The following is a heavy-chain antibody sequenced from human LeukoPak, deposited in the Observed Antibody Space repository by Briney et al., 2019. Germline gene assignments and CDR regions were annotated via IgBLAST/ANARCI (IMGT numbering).Heavy chain of an antibody. Sequence: GGSLRLSCAASGFAFSSHTMHYVRQAPGKGLERVAFISDDGSINSYADSVKGRFTFSRDNSKNTLYLQMYSLRTEDTAVYFCARDFSGSYTIDYWGQGTLVTVSS. D-gene: IGHD1-26*01. V-gene: IGHV3-30-3*01. CDR3: ARDFSGSYTIDY. CDR1: GFAFSSHT. CDR2: ISDDGSIN. J-gene: IGHJ4*02.